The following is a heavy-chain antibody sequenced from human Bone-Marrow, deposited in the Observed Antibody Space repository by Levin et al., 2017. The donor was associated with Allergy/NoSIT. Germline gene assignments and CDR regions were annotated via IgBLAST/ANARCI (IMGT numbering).Heavy chain of an antibody. Sequence: PSETLSLTCTVSGGSISTGDYQWNWVRQSPVKGLEWIGYRYYNGTADYNPSLKSRFTISVDTAKNQFSLKVTSVTAADTAVYYCARGGYAFWSGQPGYSYGMSVWGQGTTVTVSS. CDR3: ARGGYAFWSGQPGYSYGMSV. V-gene: IGHV4-30-4*01. CDR1: GGSISTGDYQ. CDR2: RYYNGTA. D-gene: IGHD3-3*01. J-gene: IGHJ6*02.